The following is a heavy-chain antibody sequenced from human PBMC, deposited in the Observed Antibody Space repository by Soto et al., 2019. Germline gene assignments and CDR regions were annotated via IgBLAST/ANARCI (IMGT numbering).Heavy chain of an antibody. D-gene: IGHD6-6*01. J-gene: IGHJ5*02. V-gene: IGHV6-1*01. CDR2: TYYRSKWYN. CDR1: GERVSSNRAA. CDR3: ARGEQLVPNNWFDH. Sequence: PSHALSLTCVIAGERVSSNRAAWNWIRQSPSRGLEWLGRTYYRSKWYNDYALSVKSRITINPDTSKNQFSLQLNSVTPEDTAVYYCARGEQLVPNNWFDHWGQGTLVTVSS.